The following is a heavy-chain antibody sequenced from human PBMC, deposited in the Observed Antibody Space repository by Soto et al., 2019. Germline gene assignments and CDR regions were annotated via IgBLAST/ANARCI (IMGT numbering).Heavy chain of an antibody. CDR2: ISGSGGRT. CDR3: AKRAQIYDPGYYFDF. V-gene: IGHV3-23*01. D-gene: IGHD5-12*01. J-gene: IGHJ4*02. Sequence: GGSLRLSCAASGFTFSDYAMIWVRQGPGKGLEWVSTISGSGGRTFYADSVKGRFTISRDNSKNTLSLQMNSLRAEDTAVYYCAKRAQIYDPGYYFDFWGQGTPVTAS. CDR1: GFTFSDYA.